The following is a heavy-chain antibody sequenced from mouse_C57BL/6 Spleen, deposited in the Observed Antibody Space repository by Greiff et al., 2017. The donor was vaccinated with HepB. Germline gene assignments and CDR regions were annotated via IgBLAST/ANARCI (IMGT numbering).Heavy chain of an antibody. J-gene: IGHJ4*01. CDR3: ARDQGLRGAMDY. CDR1: GFTFSSYA. D-gene: IGHD1-1*01. V-gene: IGHV5-4*01. Sequence: EVKLMESGGGLVKPGGSLKLSCAASGFTFSSYAMSWVRQTPEKRLEWVATISDGGSYTYYPDNVKGRVTISRDNAKNNLYLQMSHLKSEDTAMYYCARDQGLRGAMDYWGQGTSVTVSS. CDR2: ISDGGSYT.